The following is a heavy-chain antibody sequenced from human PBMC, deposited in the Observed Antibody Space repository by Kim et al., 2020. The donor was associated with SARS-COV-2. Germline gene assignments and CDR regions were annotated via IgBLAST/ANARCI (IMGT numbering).Heavy chain of an antibody. D-gene: IGHD6-19*01. CDR3: ARDPGDSSGWFYWYFDL. CDR2: IYYSGST. V-gene: IGHV4-59*01. CDR1: GGSISSYY. J-gene: IGHJ2*01. Sequence: SETLSLTCTVSGGSISSYYWSWIRQPPGKGLEWIGYIYYSGSTNYNPSLKSRVTISVDTSKNQFSLKLSSVTAADTAVYYCARDPGDSSGWFYWYFDLWGRGTLVTVSS.